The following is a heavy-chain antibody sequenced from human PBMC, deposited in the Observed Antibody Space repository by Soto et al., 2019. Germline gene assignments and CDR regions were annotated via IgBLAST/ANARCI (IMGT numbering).Heavy chain of an antibody. Sequence: QVQLVQSGAEVKKPGSSVKVSCKASGGIFSTYAISWLRQAPGQGLEWMGGIIPLFGTPNCAQRFQGRVTLAAVASARAACMVLGCLRSEDTAVYYCARDRDDYGSGNYYNRIDFWGQGTLVTVSS. J-gene: IGHJ4*02. CDR2: IIPLFGTP. CDR3: ARDRDDYGSGNYYNRIDF. D-gene: IGHD3-10*01. V-gene: IGHV1-69*01. CDR1: GGIFSTYA.